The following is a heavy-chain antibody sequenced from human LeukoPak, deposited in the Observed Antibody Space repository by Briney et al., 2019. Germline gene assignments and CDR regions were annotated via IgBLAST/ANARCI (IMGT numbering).Heavy chain of an antibody. J-gene: IGHJ4*02. D-gene: IGHD3-3*01. CDR1: GYTFTSYG. CDR2: ISAYNGNT. CDR3: ARARTTLYYDFWSGYGY. Sequence: GASVKVSCKASGYTFTSYGISWVRQAPGQGLEWMGWISAYNGNTNYAQKLQGRVTMTTDTSTSTAYMELRSLRSDDTAVYHCARARTTLYYDFWSGYGYWGQGTLVTVSS. V-gene: IGHV1-18*01.